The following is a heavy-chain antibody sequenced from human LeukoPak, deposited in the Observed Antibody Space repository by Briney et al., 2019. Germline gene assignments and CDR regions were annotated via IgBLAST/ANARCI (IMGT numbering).Heavy chain of an antibody. D-gene: IGHD3-3*01. V-gene: IGHV1-2*02. Sequence: SVKVSCKASGYTFTAYYMHWVRQAPGHGLEWMGWINPNNGDTTYSEKFQGRVTIARDTSIITTYMERSSLRFADTALYYRAGDRRFLECSDSWGQGTMVTVSS. CDR2: INPNNGDT. CDR3: AGDRRFLECSDS. CDR1: GYTFTAYY. J-gene: IGHJ4*02.